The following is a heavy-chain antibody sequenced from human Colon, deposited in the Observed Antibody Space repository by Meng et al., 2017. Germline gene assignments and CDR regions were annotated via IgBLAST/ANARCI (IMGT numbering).Heavy chain of an antibody. Sequence: GESLKISCAASGFTFSSYGMHWVRQAPGKGLEWVSSISSSSSYIYYADSVKGRFTISRDNAKNSLYLQMNSLRAEDTAVYYCARDLYYYDSSGKAEAFDIWGRGTMVTVSS. CDR2: ISSSSSYI. CDR3: ARDLYYYDSSGKAEAFDI. V-gene: IGHV3-21*01. J-gene: IGHJ3*02. D-gene: IGHD3-22*01. CDR1: GFTFSSYG.